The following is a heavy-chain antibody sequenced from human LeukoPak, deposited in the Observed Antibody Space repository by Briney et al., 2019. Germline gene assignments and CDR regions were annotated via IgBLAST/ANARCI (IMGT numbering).Heavy chain of an antibody. CDR3: AKVDCSGGSCYGFGYFYYGMDV. J-gene: IGHJ6*02. V-gene: IGHV3-23*01. CDR1: GFTFSTYG. CDR2: ISGSDGST. D-gene: IGHD2-15*01. Sequence: GESLRLSCAASGFTFSTYGMSWVRQAPGKGLEWVSSISGSDGSTYYADSVKGRFTISRDNSKNTLFLQMNSLRAEDTAVYFCAKVDCSGGSCYGFGYFYYGMDVWGQGTTVTVFS.